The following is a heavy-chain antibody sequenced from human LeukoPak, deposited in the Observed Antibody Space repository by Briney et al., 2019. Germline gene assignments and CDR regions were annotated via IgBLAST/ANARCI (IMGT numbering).Heavy chain of an antibody. J-gene: IGHJ4*02. CDR3: ARVEYDSSGYSITHFDY. CDR2: MNPNSGNT. CDR1: GYTFTSYD. D-gene: IGHD3-22*01. Sequence: AASVKVSCKASGYTFTSYDINWVRQATGQGLEWMGWMNPNSGNTGYAQKFQGRVTMTRNTSISTAYMELSRLRSDDTAVYYCARVEYDSSGYSITHFDYWGQGTLVTVSS. V-gene: IGHV1-8*01.